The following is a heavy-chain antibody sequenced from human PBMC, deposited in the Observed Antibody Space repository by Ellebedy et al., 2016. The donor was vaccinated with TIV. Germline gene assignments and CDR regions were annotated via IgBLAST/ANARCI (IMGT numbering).Heavy chain of an antibody. Sequence: GESLKISXAASGFTFSSYWMSWVRQAPGKGLEWVANIKQDGSEKYYVDSVKGRFTISRDNAKNSLYLQMNSLRAEDTAVYYCAREESASLDYWGQGTLVTVSS. CDR1: GFTFSSYW. V-gene: IGHV3-7*01. CDR3: AREESASLDY. J-gene: IGHJ4*02. CDR2: IKQDGSEK.